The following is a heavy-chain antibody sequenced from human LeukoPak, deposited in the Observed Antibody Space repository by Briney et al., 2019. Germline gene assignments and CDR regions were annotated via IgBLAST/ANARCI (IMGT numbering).Heavy chain of an antibody. Sequence: PGGSLRLSCAASGFTFSHYWMTWVRRAPGKGLEWVAQINQDGSEEYYMDSVKARFTISRDNAKNSVFLQMNSLRAEDTAVYYCVRDGGVSGYDLLDYWGQGTLVTVSS. CDR3: VRDGGVSGYDLLDY. D-gene: IGHD5-12*01. J-gene: IGHJ4*02. V-gene: IGHV3-7*01. CDR2: INQDGSEE. CDR1: GFTFSHYW.